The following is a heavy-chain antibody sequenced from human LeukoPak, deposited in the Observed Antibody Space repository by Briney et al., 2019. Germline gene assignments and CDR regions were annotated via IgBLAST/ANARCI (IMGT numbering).Heavy chain of an antibody. D-gene: IGHD2-15*01. CDR3: VKYYCRTPDYCYMLDD. J-gene: IGHJ4*02. CDR1: GFTFNNYW. V-gene: IGHV3-7*01. Sequence: GGSLGLSCAASGFTFNNYWMTWVRQAPGKGLEWVALIKEHGSEKFYVESVKGRFTISRDNAKNSLRLQMNSLRVEDTAIYYCVKYYCRTPDYCYMLDDWGQGTLVTVSS. CDR2: IKEHGSEK.